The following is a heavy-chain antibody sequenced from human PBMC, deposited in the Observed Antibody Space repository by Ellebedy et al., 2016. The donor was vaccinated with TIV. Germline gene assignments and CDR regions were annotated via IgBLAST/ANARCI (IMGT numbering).Heavy chain of an antibody. CDR2: ISAHIGNT. CDR3: TRDIDSSGYYYALYFDY. D-gene: IGHD3-22*01. Sequence: ASVKVSXXASGYSFTAYGVTWVRPPPGHGLEWMGCISAHIGNTKYAQKLQGRVTTTTDTSTSTAYMELRSLRSDDTSVYYCTRDIDSSGYYYALYFDYWGQGTLVTVSS. J-gene: IGHJ4*02. CDR1: GYSFTAYG. V-gene: IGHV1-18*01.